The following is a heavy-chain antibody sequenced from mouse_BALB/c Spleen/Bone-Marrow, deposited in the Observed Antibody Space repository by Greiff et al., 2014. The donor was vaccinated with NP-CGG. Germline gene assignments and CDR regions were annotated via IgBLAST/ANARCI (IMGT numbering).Heavy chain of an antibody. D-gene: IGHD1-1*01. CDR1: GFSFSGYG. CDR2: IGVGGTYT. CDR3: ARPFTTVVATVFAY. Sequence: EVKVVESGGDLVKPGGSLKLSCAASGFSFSGYGMSWVRQTPDKRLEWVATIGVGGTYTYYPDSVKGRFTISRDNAKKTLYLRMSSLKSEDTAMYYCARPFTTVVATVFAYWGQGTLVTVSA. V-gene: IGHV5-6*01. J-gene: IGHJ3*01.